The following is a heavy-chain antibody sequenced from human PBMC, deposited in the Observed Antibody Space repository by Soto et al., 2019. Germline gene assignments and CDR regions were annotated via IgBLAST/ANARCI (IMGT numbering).Heavy chain of an antibody. CDR1: GFTFSSYG. CDR3: AKDRPNYGSGSSLDY. J-gene: IGHJ4*02. V-gene: IGHV3-30*18. CDR2: ISYDGSNK. D-gene: IGHD3-10*01. Sequence: QVQLVESGGGVVQPGRSLRLSCAASGFTFSSYGMHWVRQAPGKGLEWVAVISYDGSNKYYADSVKGRFTISRDNSKNTLYLQMNSLRAEDTAVYYCAKDRPNYGSGSSLDYWGQGTLFTVSS.